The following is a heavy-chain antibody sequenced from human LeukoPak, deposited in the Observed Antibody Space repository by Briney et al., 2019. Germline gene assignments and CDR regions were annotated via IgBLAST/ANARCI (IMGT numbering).Heavy chain of an antibody. CDR3: ARGGNYDVLTGYHFYFDS. V-gene: IGHV4-61*09. J-gene: IGHJ4*02. D-gene: IGHD3-9*01. Sequence: SETLSLTCTVSGDSISSGSYYWNWIRQPAGKGLEWIGHTYTSGSTHYNPSLKSRVTISGDTSRNHFSLELSSVNAADTAVYYCARGGNYDVLTGYHFYFDSWGQGTLVAVSS. CDR2: TYTSGST. CDR1: GDSISSGSYY.